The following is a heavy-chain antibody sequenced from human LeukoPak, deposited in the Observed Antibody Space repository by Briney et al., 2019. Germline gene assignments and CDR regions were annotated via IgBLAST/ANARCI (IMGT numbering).Heavy chain of an antibody. D-gene: IGHD3-10*01. CDR2: INTNTGNP. Sequence: ASVEVSCKASGYTFTSYAMNWVRQAPGQGVEWMGWINTNTGNPTYAQGFTGRFVFSLDTSVSTAYLQISSLKAEDTAVYYCARDRVVLWFGESYYFDYWGQGTLVTVSS. CDR3: ARDRVVLWFGESYYFDY. CDR1: GYTFTSYA. V-gene: IGHV7-4-1*02. J-gene: IGHJ4*02.